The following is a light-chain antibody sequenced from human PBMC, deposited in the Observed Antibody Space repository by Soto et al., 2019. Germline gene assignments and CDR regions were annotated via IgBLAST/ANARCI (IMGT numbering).Light chain of an antibody. CDR1: QSFSNNL. Sequence: TQFPAALSLSPGEGATLSCRASQSFSNNLLAWYQQKPGQAPRLLIYGASSRATGIPDRFSASGSGIEFTLTISRVEPEDLAVYYCLQYGSSLFVGGTKVDIK. V-gene: IGKV3-20*01. J-gene: IGKJ4*01. CDR3: LQYGSSL. CDR2: GAS.